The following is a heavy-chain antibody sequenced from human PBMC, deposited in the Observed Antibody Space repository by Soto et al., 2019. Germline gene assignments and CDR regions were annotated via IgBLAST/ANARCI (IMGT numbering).Heavy chain of an antibody. D-gene: IGHD4-17*01. CDR3: ARDRHDYGDFNWFDP. Sequence: GVSMRLSCAASGFTFSSYAMSWVRQATGKGLEWVSAISGSGGSTYYADSVKGRFTISRDDSKNSLYLQVSRLIPEDTGIYYCARDRHDYGDFNWFDPWGRGTLVTVSS. CDR2: ISGSGGST. V-gene: IGHV3-23*01. CDR1: GFTFSSYA. J-gene: IGHJ5*02.